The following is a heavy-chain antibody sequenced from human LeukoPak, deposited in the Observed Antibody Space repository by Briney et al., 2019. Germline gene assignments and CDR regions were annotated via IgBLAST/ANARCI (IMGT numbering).Heavy chain of an antibody. Sequence: GGSLRLSCAASGFTFSSYAMHWVRQAPGKGLEWVAVISYDGSNKYYADSVKGRFIISRDNSKNTLYLQMNSLRAEDTAVYYCARDNPVGATGPFDYWGQGTLVTVSS. CDR1: GFTFSSYA. V-gene: IGHV3-30-3*01. D-gene: IGHD1-26*01. CDR2: ISYDGSNK. J-gene: IGHJ4*02. CDR3: ARDNPVGATGPFDY.